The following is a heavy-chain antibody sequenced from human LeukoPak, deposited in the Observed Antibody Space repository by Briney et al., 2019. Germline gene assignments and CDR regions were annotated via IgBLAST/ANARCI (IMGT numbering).Heavy chain of an antibody. Sequence: SETLSLTCTVSGGSISSYYWSWIRQPAGKGLEWIGRIYTSGSTNYNPSLKSRVTMSVDTSKNQFSLKLSSVTAADTAVYYCASTSIVGAKTYYYYYMDVWGKGTTVTISS. CDR1: GGSISSYY. J-gene: IGHJ6*03. V-gene: IGHV4-4*07. CDR2: IYTSGST. CDR3: ASTSIVGAKTYYYYYMDV. D-gene: IGHD1-26*01.